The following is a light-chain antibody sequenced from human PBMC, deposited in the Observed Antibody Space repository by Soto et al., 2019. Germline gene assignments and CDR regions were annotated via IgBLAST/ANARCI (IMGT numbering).Light chain of an antibody. Sequence: DIQMTQSPSSLSASIGDRVTITCQANQDIRNYLNWYQQKPGKAPKFLIYNASILETGVPSRFSVSESGTDFTFSIISLPPEAIATYYCQHYDNLPFTFGPGTTVDIK. CDR3: QHYDNLPFT. CDR2: NAS. V-gene: IGKV1-33*01. J-gene: IGKJ3*01. CDR1: QDIRNY.